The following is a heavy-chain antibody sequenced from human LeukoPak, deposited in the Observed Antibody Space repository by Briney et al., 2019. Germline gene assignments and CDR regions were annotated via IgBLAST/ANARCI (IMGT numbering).Heavy chain of an antibody. CDR1: GFTFSNAW. CDR3: TTRRAYYDILTGYLGFDY. J-gene: IGHJ4*02. CDR2: IKSKTDGGTT. V-gene: IGHV3-15*01. D-gene: IGHD3-9*01. Sequence: GGSLRLSCAASGFTFSNAWMSWVRQAPGKGLEWVGRIKSKTDGGTTDYAAPVKGRFTISRDDSKDTMYLQMNSLKTEDTAVYYCTTRRAYYDILTGYLGFDYWGQGTLVTVSS.